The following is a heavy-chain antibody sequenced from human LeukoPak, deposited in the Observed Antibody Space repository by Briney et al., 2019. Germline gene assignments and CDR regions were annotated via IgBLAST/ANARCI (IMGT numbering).Heavy chain of an antibody. Sequence: ASQTLSLTCTVSGGSISSSSYYWGWIRQPPGKGLEWIGSIYYSGSAYYNPSLKSRVTISVDTSKNQFSLKLSSVTAADTAVYYCARRYDFWSGYSYYYGMDVWGQGTTVTVSS. D-gene: IGHD3-3*01. CDR2: IYYSGSA. CDR3: ARRYDFWSGYSYYYGMDV. J-gene: IGHJ6*02. CDR1: GGSISSSSYY. V-gene: IGHV4-39*01.